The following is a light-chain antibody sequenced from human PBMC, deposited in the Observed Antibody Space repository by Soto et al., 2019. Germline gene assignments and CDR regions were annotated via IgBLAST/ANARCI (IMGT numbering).Light chain of an antibody. J-gene: IGLJ1*01. Sequence: QSALTQPASVSGSPGQSITISCTGTSSDVGGYNYVSWYQQHPGKAPQLMIYDVSNRPSGVSNRFSGSKSGNTASLTISGLQAEDEADYYCSSYTSSSLPYVFGTGTKVTVL. CDR1: SSDVGGYNY. CDR3: SSYTSSSLPYV. V-gene: IGLV2-14*01. CDR2: DVS.